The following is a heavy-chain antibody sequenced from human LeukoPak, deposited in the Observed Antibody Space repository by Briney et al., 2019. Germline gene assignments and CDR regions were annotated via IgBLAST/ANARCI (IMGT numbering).Heavy chain of an antibody. CDR3: AREGNLRYFDWLRDAFDI. V-gene: IGHV3-48*01. CDR1: GFTFSSYS. CDR2: ISSGSTI. J-gene: IGHJ3*02. D-gene: IGHD3-9*01. Sequence: PGGSLRLPCAASGFTFSSYSMNWVRQAPGKGLEWVSYISSGSTIYYADSVKGRFTISRDNAKNLLYLQMNSLRAEDTAVYYCAREGNLRYFDWLRDAFDIWGQGTMVTVSS.